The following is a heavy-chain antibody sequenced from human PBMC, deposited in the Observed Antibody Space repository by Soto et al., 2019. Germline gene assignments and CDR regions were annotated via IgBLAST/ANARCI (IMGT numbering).Heavy chain of an antibody. J-gene: IGHJ4*02. CDR1: GYTFTSYG. Sequence: QVHLVQSGAEVKKPGASVKVSCKASGYTFTSYGITWVRQAPGQGLEWMGWISAHNGNTNYAQTLQGRVIVTTETSTSTAYTELRSLICDDTAVYYCASGKYGDYWGQGALVTVSS. D-gene: IGHD1-26*01. V-gene: IGHV1-18*01. CDR2: ISAHNGNT. CDR3: ASGKYGDY.